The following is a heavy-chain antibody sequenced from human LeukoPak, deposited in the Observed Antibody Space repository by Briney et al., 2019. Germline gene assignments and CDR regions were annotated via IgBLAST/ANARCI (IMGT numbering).Heavy chain of an antibody. J-gene: IGHJ4*02. CDR3: ARGQRLWFGELFDLIPPDDY. D-gene: IGHD3-10*01. CDR2: INHSGST. V-gene: IGHV4-34*01. CDR1: GGSFSGYY. Sequence: SETLSLTCAVHGGSFSGYYWSWIRQPPGKGLEWIGEINHSGSTNYNPSLKSRVTISVDTSKNQFSLKLSSVTAADTAVYYCARGQRLWFGELFDLIPPDDYWGQGTLVTVSS.